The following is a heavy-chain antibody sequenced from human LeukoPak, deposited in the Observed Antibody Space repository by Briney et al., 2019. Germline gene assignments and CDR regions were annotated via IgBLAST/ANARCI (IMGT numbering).Heavy chain of an antibody. CDR2: IYYSGSI. J-gene: IGHJ4*02. D-gene: IGHD1-26*01. Sequence: SETLSLTCTVSGGSISSSSYHWGWIRQPPGKGLEWIGSIYYSGSIYYNPSLKSRVTISVDTSKNQLSLKLRSVTAADTAVYYCARERREQLLPPYTRLVTYFDYWGQGTLVTVSS. CDR3: ARERREQLLPPYTRLVTYFDY. CDR1: GGSISSSSYH. V-gene: IGHV4-39*07.